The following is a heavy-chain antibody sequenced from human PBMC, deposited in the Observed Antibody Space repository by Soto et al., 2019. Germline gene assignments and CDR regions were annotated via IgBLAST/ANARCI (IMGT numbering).Heavy chain of an antibody. CDR1: GGSISSSSYF. Sequence: SETLSLTCTVSGGSISSSSYFRGWIRQPPGKGLEWIGSIYYSGSTYYNPSLKSRVTVSVDTSKNQFSLKLGSVTAADTAVYYCARHPSDFWFDPWGQGTLVTVSS. J-gene: IGHJ5*02. CDR3: ARHPSDFWFDP. D-gene: IGHD2-21*02. CDR2: IYYSGST. V-gene: IGHV4-39*01.